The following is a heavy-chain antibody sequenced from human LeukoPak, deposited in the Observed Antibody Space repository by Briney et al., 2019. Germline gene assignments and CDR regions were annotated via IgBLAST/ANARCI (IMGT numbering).Heavy chain of an antibody. J-gene: IGHJ6*02. V-gene: IGHV1-69*13. CDR3: ARDQYYDSSGYPFTRTYYYHGMDV. Sequence: SVTVSCKASGGTFSSYAISWVRQAPGQGLEWMGGIIPIFGTANYAQKFQGRVTITADESTSTAYMELSSLRSEDTAVYYCARDQYYDSSGYPFTRTYYYHGMDVWGQGTTVTVSS. CDR2: IIPIFGTA. D-gene: IGHD3-22*01. CDR1: GGTFSSYA.